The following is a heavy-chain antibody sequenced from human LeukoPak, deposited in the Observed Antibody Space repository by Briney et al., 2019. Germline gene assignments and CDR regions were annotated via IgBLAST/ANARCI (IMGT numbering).Heavy chain of an antibody. Sequence: SETLSLTCTVSGGSISSYYCSWIRQPPGKGLEWIGYIYYSGSTNYNPSLKSRVTISVDTSKNQFSLKLSSVTAADTAVYYCAVIWFGAPRDYWGLGTLVTVSS. D-gene: IGHD3-10*01. V-gene: IGHV4-59*01. J-gene: IGHJ4*02. CDR1: GGSISSYY. CDR3: AVIWFGAPRDY. CDR2: IYYSGST.